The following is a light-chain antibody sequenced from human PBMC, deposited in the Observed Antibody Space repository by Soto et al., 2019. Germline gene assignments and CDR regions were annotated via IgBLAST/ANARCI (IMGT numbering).Light chain of an antibody. CDR1: SSDVGGYNY. V-gene: IGLV2-14*01. Sequence: QSALTQPASVSGSPGQSITISCTGTSSDVGGYNYVSWYQQHPGKAHKLMIYDVSNRPSGVSNRFSGSKSGNTASLTISGLQAEDEADYYCSSYTSSSTLSLYVFGTGTNLTVL. CDR3: SSYTSSSTLSLYV. CDR2: DVS. J-gene: IGLJ1*01.